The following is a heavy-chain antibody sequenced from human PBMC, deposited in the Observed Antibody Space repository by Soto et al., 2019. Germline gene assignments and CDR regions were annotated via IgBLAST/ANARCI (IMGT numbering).Heavy chain of an antibody. J-gene: IGHJ4*02. CDR2: IYNTGGT. Sequence: QVQLQESGPGLVKSSQTLSVTCSVSGASITNGGYYWSWIRRHPGKGLEFLGYIYNTGGTTYNPSLKSRITISLDRSANQFSLSLKSVTAADTAIYYCATVNYYASYGYRVGPYYFAYSGQGALVTVSS. CDR1: GASITNGGYY. CDR3: ATVNYYASYGYRVGPYYFAY. D-gene: IGHD3-16*01. V-gene: IGHV4-31*03.